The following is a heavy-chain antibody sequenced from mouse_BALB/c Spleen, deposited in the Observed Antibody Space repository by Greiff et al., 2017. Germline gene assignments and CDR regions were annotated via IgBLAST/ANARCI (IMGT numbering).Heavy chain of an antibody. CDR2: ISSGSSTI. D-gene: IGHD2-1*01. Sequence: EVKLMESGGGLVQPGGSRNLSCAASGFTFRSFGLHWVRQAPEKGLEWVAYISSGSSTIYYADTVKGRFTISSDNPKNTLFLQMSSLRSEDTAMYYCARSGGNVWYFDVWGAGTTVTVSS. J-gene: IGHJ1*01. CDR3: ARSGGNVWYFDV. V-gene: IGHV5-17*02. CDR1: GFTFRSFG.